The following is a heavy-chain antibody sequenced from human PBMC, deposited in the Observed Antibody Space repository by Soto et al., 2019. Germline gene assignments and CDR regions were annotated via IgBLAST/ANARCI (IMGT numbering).Heavy chain of an antibody. D-gene: IGHD6-19*01. CDR3: ASSYSGWYYFDY. Sequence: LSLSCTVSGVSISSSSYYWGWIRQPPGKGLEWIGSIYYSGSTYYNPSLKSRVTISVDTSKNQFSLKLSSVTAADTAVYYCASSYSGWYYFDYWGQGTLVTVSS. CDR1: GVSISSSSYY. J-gene: IGHJ4*02. CDR2: IYYSGST. V-gene: IGHV4-39*01.